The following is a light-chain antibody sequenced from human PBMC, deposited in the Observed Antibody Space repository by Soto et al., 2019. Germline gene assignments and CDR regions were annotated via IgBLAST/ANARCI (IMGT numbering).Light chain of an antibody. CDR1: QSVSSSY. CDR3: QQHGSSPFT. V-gene: IGKV3-20*01. CDR2: GAS. Sequence: EIVLMQSPGTLSLSPGERATLSCRASQSVSSSYLAWYQQKPGQTPRLLIYGASSRATGIPDRFSGSGSGTDFTLTISTLEPEDFAVYYCQQHGSSPFTFGPGTKVDIK. J-gene: IGKJ3*01.